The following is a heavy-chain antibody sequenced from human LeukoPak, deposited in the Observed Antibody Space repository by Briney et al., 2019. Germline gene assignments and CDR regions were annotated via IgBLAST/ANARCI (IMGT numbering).Heavy chain of an antibody. CDR1: GFTFSSYA. CDR2: ISYDGSNK. V-gene: IGHV3-30*04. D-gene: IGHD3-10*01. Sequence: GGSLRLSCAASGFTFSSYAMHWARQAPGKGLEWVAVISYDGSNKYYAHPVKGRFTISRDNPKSTLYLQINSLRAEDTALYNCARVYGFGNTYYYYYMDVWGKGTTVTVSS. J-gene: IGHJ6*03. CDR3: ARVYGFGNTYYYYYMDV.